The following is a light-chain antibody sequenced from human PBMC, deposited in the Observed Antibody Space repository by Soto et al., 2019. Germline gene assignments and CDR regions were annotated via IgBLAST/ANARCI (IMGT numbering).Light chain of an antibody. CDR1: QSISSW. CDR3: QQYNSYSLAT. CDR2: DAS. V-gene: IGKV1-5*01. J-gene: IGKJ1*01. Sequence: DIPMTQSPSTLSASVGDRVTITCRASQSISSWLAWYQQKPGKAPKLLIYDASSLESGVPSRFSGSGSGTEFTLTISSLQPDDFATYYCQQYNSYSLATFGQGTKVEIK.